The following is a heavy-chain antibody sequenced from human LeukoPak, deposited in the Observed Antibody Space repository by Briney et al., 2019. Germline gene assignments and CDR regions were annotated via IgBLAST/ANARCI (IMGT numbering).Heavy chain of an antibody. CDR1: GYTFTSCG. D-gene: IGHD3-22*01. V-gene: IGHV1-18*01. Sequence: ASVKVSCKASGYTFTSCGISWVRQAPGQGLEWMGWISAYNGNTNYAQKLQGRVTMTTDTSTSTAYMELRSLRSDDTAVYYCARGGSYYDGSGYYYSTTGDYWGQGTLVTVSS. J-gene: IGHJ4*02. CDR3: ARGGSYYDGSGYYYSTTGDY. CDR2: ISAYNGNT.